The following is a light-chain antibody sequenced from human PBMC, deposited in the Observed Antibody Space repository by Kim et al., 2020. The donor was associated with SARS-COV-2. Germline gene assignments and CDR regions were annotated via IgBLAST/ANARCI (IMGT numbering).Light chain of an antibody. J-gene: IGKJ4*01. CDR1: QSVSSSY. Sequence: EIVLTQSPGTLSLSPGERATLSCRASQSVSSSYLAWYQQKPGQAPRLLIYGASSRATGIPDRFSGSGSGTDFTLTISRLEPEDFAVYYCQQYGSSPRNTFGGGTKLEI. CDR2: GAS. V-gene: IGKV3-20*01. CDR3: QQYGSSPRNT.